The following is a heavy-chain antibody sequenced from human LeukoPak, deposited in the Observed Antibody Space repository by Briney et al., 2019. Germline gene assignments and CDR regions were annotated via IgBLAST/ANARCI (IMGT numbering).Heavy chain of an antibody. CDR3: ARVTAGDHQFLDY. J-gene: IGHJ4*02. D-gene: IGHD1-14*01. Sequence: PSETLSLTCTVSGGSISSYYWSWIRQPPGKGLEWIGYIYYSGSTNYNPSLKSRVTISVDTSKNQFSLKLSSVTAADTAVYSCARVTAGDHQFLDYWGQGTLVTVSS. CDR1: GGSISSYY. V-gene: IGHV4-59*01. CDR2: IYYSGST.